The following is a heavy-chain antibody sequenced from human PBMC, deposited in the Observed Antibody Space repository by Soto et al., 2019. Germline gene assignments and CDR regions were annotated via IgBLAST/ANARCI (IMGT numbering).Heavy chain of an antibody. D-gene: IGHD6-25*01. CDR2: IYYSGST. V-gene: IGHV4-31*03. J-gene: IGHJ6*02. Sequence: LSLTCTVSGGSISSGGYYWSWIRQHPGKGLEWIGYIYYSGSTYYNPSLKSRVTISVDTSKNQFSLKLSSVTAADTAVYYCARVDLRHYYYYGMDVWGQGTTVTGSS. CDR1: GGSISSGGYY. CDR3: ARVDLRHYYYYGMDV.